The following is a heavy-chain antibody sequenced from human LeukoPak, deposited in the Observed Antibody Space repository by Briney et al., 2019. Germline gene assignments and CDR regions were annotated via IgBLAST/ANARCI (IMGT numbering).Heavy chain of an antibody. Sequence: KSSETLSLTCAVSGGSITTSRYYWSWIRQPPGKGLEWIGYIYHSGSTYYNPSLKSRVTISVDRSKNQFSLKLSSVTAADTAVYYCARDRKEHQTFDYWGQGTLVTVSS. CDR2: IYHSGST. D-gene: IGHD1-26*01. CDR3: ARDRKEHQTFDY. V-gene: IGHV4-30-2*01. CDR1: GGSITTSRYY. J-gene: IGHJ4*02.